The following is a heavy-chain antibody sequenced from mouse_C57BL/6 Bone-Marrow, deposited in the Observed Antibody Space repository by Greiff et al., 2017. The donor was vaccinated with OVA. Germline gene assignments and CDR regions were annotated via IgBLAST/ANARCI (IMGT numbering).Heavy chain of an antibody. CDR3: ASYYGSGYWYFDV. V-gene: IGHV1-82*01. J-gene: IGHJ1*03. D-gene: IGHD1-1*01. CDR1: GYAFSSSW. Sequence: VQLQQSGPELVKPGASVKISCKASGYAFSSSWMNWVKQRPGKGLEWIGRIYPGDGDTNYNGKFKGKATLTADKSSSTAYMQLRSLTSEDSAVYFFASYYGSGYWYFDVWGTGTTVTVSS. CDR2: IYPGDGDT.